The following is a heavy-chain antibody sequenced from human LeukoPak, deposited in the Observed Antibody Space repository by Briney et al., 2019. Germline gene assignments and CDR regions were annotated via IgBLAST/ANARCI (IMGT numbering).Heavy chain of an antibody. V-gene: IGHV4-4*07. CDR1: GCSISSYY. D-gene: IGHD1-26*01. Sequence: SETLSLTCTVSGCSISSYYWSWIRQSAGKGLEWIGRIYTSGSTNYNPSLKSRVTMSVDTSKNQFSLKLSSVTAADTAVYYCARNGGSGTYYDGSFDYWGQGTLVTVSS. J-gene: IGHJ4*02. CDR3: ARNGGSGTYYDGSFDY. CDR2: IYTSGST.